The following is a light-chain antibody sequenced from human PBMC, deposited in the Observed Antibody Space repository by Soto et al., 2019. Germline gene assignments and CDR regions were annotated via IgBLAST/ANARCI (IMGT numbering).Light chain of an antibody. CDR3: QQYSDWPLT. CDR1: QTVHSH. CDR2: AAS. Sequence: EIVMTQSPATLSVSPGERVTLSCRPSQTVHSHLAWYQQRPGQAPRPLIYAASTRATGIPGRFSGNRFGTEFTLTISSLQSEDFAVYYCQQYSDWPLTFGGGTKVEIK. V-gene: IGKV3D-15*01. J-gene: IGKJ4*01.